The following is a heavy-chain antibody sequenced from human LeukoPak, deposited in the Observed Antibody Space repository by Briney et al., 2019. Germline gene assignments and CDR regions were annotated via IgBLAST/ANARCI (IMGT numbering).Heavy chain of an antibody. D-gene: IGHD5-24*01. CDR3: ARVEPSTHAFDI. J-gene: IGHJ3*02. Sequence: ASVKVSCKASGYTFTGYYMHWVRQAPGQGLEWMGIINPSGGSTSYAQKFQGRVTMTRDTSTSTVYMELSSLRSEDTAVYYCARVEPSTHAFDIWGQGTMVTVSS. CDR1: GYTFTGYY. CDR2: INPSGGST. V-gene: IGHV1-46*01.